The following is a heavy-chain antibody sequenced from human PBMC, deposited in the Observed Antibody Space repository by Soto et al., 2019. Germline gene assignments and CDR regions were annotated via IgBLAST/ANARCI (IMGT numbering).Heavy chain of an antibody. V-gene: IGHV3-23*01. CDR3: ARGPRPDDNYFDY. Sequence: GGSLRLSCAASGFTLSHYAMSWVRQAPGKGLEWVSSISGRGTSTYYADSVKGRFTISRDNYKNTLYLQIDGLRAEDTAVFFCARGPRPDDNYFDYWEQGNLVTVSS. CDR1: GFTLSHYA. CDR2: ISGRGTST. J-gene: IGHJ4*02. D-gene: IGHD3-22*01.